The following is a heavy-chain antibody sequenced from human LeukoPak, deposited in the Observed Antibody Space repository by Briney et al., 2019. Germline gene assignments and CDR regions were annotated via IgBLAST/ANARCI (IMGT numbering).Heavy chain of an antibody. CDR2: IYSGGST. D-gene: IGHD4-17*01. CDR3: ARHLSGDDI. Sequence: GGSLRLSCAASGFIVSSNYXXXXRQAPGKGLEWVSIIYSGGSTYYADSVKGRFTXXXXNSKNTLYLQMNSLRAEDTAVYYCARHLSGDDIWGQGTMVTVSS. V-gene: IGHV3-53*01. J-gene: IGHJ3*02. CDR1: GFIVSSNY.